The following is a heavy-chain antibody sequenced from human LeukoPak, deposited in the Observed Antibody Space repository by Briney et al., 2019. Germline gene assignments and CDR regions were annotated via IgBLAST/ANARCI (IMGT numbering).Heavy chain of an antibody. J-gene: IGHJ4*02. Sequence: GRSLRLSCAASGFTFSSYAMHWVRQAPGKGLEWVAVISYDGSNNYYAASVKGRFTITRDNSKNTLYLQMNSLRAEDTAVYYCARGNYYGAGSYQPPFDYWGRGNLVTVSS. CDR2: ISYDGSNN. D-gene: IGHD3-10*01. CDR3: ARGNYYGAGSYQPPFDY. V-gene: IGHV3-30*04. CDR1: GFTFSSYA.